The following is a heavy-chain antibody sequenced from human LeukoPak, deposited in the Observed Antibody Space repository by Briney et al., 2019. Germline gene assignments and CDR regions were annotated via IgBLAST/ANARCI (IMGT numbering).Heavy chain of an antibody. J-gene: IGHJ5*02. CDR3: AREGDGSGFSGFDP. Sequence: GGSLRLSCAASGFTFSSYWMSWVRQAPGKGLEWVANIKQDGSEKYYVDSVKGRFTISRDNAKNSLYLQMNSLRAEDTAVYYCAREGDGSGFSGFDPWGQGTLVTVSS. V-gene: IGHV3-7*01. CDR1: GFTFSSYW. CDR2: IKQDGSEK. D-gene: IGHD3-10*01.